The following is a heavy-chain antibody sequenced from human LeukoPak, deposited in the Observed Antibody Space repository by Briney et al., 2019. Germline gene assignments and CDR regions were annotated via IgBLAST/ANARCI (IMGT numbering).Heavy chain of an antibody. V-gene: IGHV3-21*01. J-gene: IGHJ6*03. CDR3: ARDPPTDIVVVPAAIQNYMDV. Sequence: GGSLRLSCAASGFTFSSYSMNWVRQAPGKGLEWVSSISSSSSYIYYADSVKGRFTISRDNAKNSLYLQMNSLRAEDTAVYYCARDPPTDIVVVPAAIQNYMDVWGKGTTVTVSS. CDR1: GFTFSSYS. D-gene: IGHD2-2*01. CDR2: ISSSSSYI.